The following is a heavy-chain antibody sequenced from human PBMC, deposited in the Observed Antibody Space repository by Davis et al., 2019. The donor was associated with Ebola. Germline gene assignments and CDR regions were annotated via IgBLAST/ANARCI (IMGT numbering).Heavy chain of an antibody. D-gene: IGHD1-26*01. V-gene: IGHV3-66*01. CDR1: GFTVSSNY. CDR3: ARDLVGATPPYYYYGMDV. Sequence: PGGSLRLSCAASGFTVSSNYMSWVRQAPGKGLEWVSVIYSGGSTYYADSVKGRFTISRDNSKNTLYLQMNSLRVEDTAVYYCARDLVGATPPYYYYGMDVWGQGTTVTVSS. J-gene: IGHJ6*02. CDR2: IYSGGST.